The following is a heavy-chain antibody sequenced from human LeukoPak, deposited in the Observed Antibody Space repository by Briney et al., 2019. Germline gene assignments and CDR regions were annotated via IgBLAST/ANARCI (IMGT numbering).Heavy chain of an antibody. CDR2: INPNSGGT. CDR3: ARDIYKGSSPPYYMDV. D-gene: IGHD6-13*01. J-gene: IGHJ6*03. V-gene: IGHV1-2*02. Sequence: ASVKVSCKASGYTFTSYDINWVRQATGQGLEWMGWINPNSGGTNYAQKFQGRVTMTRDTSISTAYMELSRLRSDDTAVYYCARDIYKGSSPPYYMDVWGKGTTVTVSS. CDR1: GYTFTSYD.